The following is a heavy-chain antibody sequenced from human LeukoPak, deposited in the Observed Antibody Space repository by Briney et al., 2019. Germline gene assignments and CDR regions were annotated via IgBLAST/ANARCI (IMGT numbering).Heavy chain of an antibody. J-gene: IGHJ6*04. CDR1: GFTFSNFA. V-gene: IGHV3-30*04. CDR3: ARELPVDV. Sequence: GGSLRLSCAASGFTFSNFAIHWVRQAPDKGLEWVAVVSSDGGKKYYADSVKGRFIISRDNSKNTLSLQMNSLRAEDTAVYYCARELPVDVWGKGTTVTISS. CDR2: VSSDGGKK.